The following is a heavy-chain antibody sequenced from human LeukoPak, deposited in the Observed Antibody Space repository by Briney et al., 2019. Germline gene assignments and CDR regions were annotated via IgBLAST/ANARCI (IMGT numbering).Heavy chain of an antibody. Sequence: TSETLSLTCTVSGGSISSYYWSWIRQPPGKGLEWIGYIYYSGSTNYNPSLKSRVTISVDTSKNQFSLKLSSVTAADTAVYYCARGSDITMIVPLDYWGQGTLVTVSS. CDR1: GGSISSYY. CDR2: IYYSGST. V-gene: IGHV4-59*01. D-gene: IGHD3-22*01. J-gene: IGHJ4*02. CDR3: ARGSDITMIVPLDY.